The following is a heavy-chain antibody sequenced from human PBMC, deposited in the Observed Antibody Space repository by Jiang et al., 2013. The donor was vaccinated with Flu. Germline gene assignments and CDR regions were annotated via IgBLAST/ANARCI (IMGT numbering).Heavy chain of an antibody. CDR1: GGPFRSYA. CDR2: VIPIFGTR. J-gene: IGHJ6*03. CDR3: ARVPLGYCSSGSCPGYNFYYYMDV. Sequence: SGAEVKKPGSSVKVSCKASGGPFRSYAFSWVRQAPGQGLEWMGGVIPIFGTRNYSQQFQGRVTITADESTTTVYMELSSLRSEDTAVYYCARVPLGYCSSGSCPGYNFYYYMDVWGKGTAVTVSS. D-gene: IGHD2-15*01. V-gene: IGHV1-69*01.